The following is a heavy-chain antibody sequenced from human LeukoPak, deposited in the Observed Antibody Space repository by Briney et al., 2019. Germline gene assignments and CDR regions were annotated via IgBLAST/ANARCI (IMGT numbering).Heavy chain of an antibody. J-gene: IGHJ4*02. CDR2: IYHSGST. CDR1: GGSISSGGYY. CDR3: ARDEPLDY. Sequence: SQTLSLTCTVSGGSISSGGYYWSWIRQPPGKGLEWIGYIYHSGSTYYNPSLKSRVTISVDRSKNQFSLKLSSVTAADTAVYYCARDEPLDYWGQGTLVTVSS. V-gene: IGHV4-30-2*01.